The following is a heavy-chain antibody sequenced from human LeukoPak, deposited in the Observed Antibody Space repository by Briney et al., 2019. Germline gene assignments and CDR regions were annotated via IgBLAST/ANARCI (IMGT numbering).Heavy chain of an antibody. V-gene: IGHV3-73*01. CDR2: IKNKANSYAT. J-gene: IGHJ5*02. Sequence: GGSLRLSCAASGFTFSDSAIHWVRQASGKGLEWVGRIKNKANSYATAYAASVKGRFAIFRDDSRNTAYLQMNSLKTEDTAMYYCTTLRGGSFSFDPWGQGTLVTVSS. D-gene: IGHD2-15*01. CDR1: GFTFSDSA. CDR3: TTLRGGSFSFDP.